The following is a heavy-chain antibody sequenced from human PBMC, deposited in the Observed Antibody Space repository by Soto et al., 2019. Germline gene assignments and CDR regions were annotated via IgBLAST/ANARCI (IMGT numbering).Heavy chain of an antibody. CDR1: GGTFSGYA. CDR3: AREPGAAAAGLFDY. Sequence: QVQLVQSGAEVKKPGSSVKVSCKASGGTFSGYAISWVRQAPGQGLEWMGGIIPIFGTANYAQKFQGRVTITADESTSTAYMELSSLRSEDTAVYYCAREPGAAAAGLFDYWGQGTLVTVSS. CDR2: IIPIFGTA. J-gene: IGHJ4*02. D-gene: IGHD6-13*01. V-gene: IGHV1-69*12.